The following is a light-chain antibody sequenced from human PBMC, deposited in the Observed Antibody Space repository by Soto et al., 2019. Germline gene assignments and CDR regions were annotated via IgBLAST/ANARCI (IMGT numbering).Light chain of an antibody. CDR2: EAS. CDR3: QHYISFPWT. CDR1: QTISSF. J-gene: IGKJ1*01. Sequence: DIQMTQSPCTLSASVGDRVTITCRASQTISSFLAWYQHKPGEAPKLLIAEASRLESGVPSRFSGGGSGTEFTLTISRLQPDDVATYYCQHYISFPWTFGQGTKVDIK. V-gene: IGKV1-5*01.